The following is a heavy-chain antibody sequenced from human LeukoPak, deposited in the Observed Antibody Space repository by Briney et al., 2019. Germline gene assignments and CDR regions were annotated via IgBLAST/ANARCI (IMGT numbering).Heavy chain of an antibody. Sequence: QPGGSLRLSCAASGFIFSNYAMTWVRQAPGKGLEWVSLISGSGGTTYYADSVKGRFTISRDNAKNSLYLQLNSLRAEDTAVYYCARDQHDYGDTAFDYWGQGTLVTVSS. CDR2: ISGSGGTT. J-gene: IGHJ4*02. CDR3: ARDQHDYGDTAFDY. D-gene: IGHD4-17*01. CDR1: GFIFSNYA. V-gene: IGHV3-23*01.